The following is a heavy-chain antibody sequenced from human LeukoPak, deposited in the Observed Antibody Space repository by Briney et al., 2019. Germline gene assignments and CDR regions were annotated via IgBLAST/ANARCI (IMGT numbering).Heavy chain of an antibody. D-gene: IGHD2-15*01. V-gene: IGHV3-53*01. CDR2: IYGGGST. Sequence: GGSLRLSCAASGFTVSSNYMSWVRQAPGKGLEWVSVIYGGGSTYYADSVKGRFTISRDNSKNTLHLQMNSLRAEDTAVYYCARGDIVVVAAASNWFDPWGQGTLVTVSS. J-gene: IGHJ5*02. CDR3: ARGDIVVVAAASNWFDP. CDR1: GFTVSSNY.